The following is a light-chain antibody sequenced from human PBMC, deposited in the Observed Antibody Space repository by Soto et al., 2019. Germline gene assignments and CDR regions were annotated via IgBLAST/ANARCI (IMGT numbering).Light chain of an antibody. J-gene: IGLJ1*01. Sequence: NFMLSQPHSVSESPDQTVTISCTRSSGSIASNYVQLYQQRPGRAPATMIFDNNQRPSGVPDRFSGSIDRSSNSASLTISGLKTEDEADYYCQSYDSTNLYVFGTGTKVTVL. CDR3: QSYDSTNLYV. CDR2: DNN. CDR1: SGSIASNY. V-gene: IGLV6-57*04.